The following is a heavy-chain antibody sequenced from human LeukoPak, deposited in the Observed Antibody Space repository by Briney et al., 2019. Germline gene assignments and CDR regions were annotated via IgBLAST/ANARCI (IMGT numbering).Heavy chain of an antibody. CDR2: IIPIFGTA. CDR3: ARAEYCSSTSCYSWFDP. J-gene: IGHJ5*02. V-gene: IGHV1-69*13. Sequence: PLASVKVSCKASGGTFSSYAISWVRLAPGQGLEWMGGIIPIFGTANYAQKFQGRVTITADESTSTAYMELSSLRSEDTAVYYCARAEYCSSTSCYSWFDPWGQGTLVTVSS. CDR1: GGTFSSYA. D-gene: IGHD2-2*01.